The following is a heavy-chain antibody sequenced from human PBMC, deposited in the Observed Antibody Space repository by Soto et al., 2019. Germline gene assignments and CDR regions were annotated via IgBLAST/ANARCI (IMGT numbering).Heavy chain of an antibody. D-gene: IGHD1-26*01. V-gene: IGHV3-30*03. CDR1: GITFSYYV. CDR3: AGPKTGIVGAYGYYGMDV. J-gene: IGHJ6*02. Sequence: LXLSCATSGITFSYYVMHWFLQAPGKGLEWVAVISYDGSNKYYADSVKGRFTISRDNSKNTLYLQMNSLRAEDTAVYYCAGPKTGIVGAYGYYGMDVWGQGTTVTVSS. CDR2: ISYDGSNK.